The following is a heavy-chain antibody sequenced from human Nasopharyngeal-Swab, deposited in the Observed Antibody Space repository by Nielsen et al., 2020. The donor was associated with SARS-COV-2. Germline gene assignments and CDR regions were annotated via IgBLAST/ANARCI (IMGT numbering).Heavy chain of an antibody. CDR3: ARGGYGDYLGYYYYMDV. D-gene: IGHD4-17*01. CDR1: GYTFTSYD. Sequence: ASVKVSCKASGYTFTSYDINWVRQATGQGLEWMGWMNPNSGNTGYAQKFQGRVTMTRNTSISTAYMELSRLRSEDTAVYYCARGGYGDYLGYYYYMDVWGKGTTVTVSS. CDR2: MNPNSGNT. V-gene: IGHV1-8*01. J-gene: IGHJ6*03.